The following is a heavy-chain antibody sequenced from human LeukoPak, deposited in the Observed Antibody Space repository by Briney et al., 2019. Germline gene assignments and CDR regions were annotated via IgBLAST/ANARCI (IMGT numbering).Heavy chain of an antibody. Sequence: SETLSLTCTVSGGSISSYHWSWIRQPPGKGLEWIGYIYYSGSTNYDPSLKSRVTISVDTSKNHFSLKLSSVTAADTAVYYCARQRPYYYGSGSYYHDYWGQGTLVTVSS. V-gene: IGHV4-59*08. CDR1: GGSISSYH. D-gene: IGHD3-10*01. CDR2: IYYSGST. J-gene: IGHJ4*02. CDR3: ARQRPYYYGSGSYYHDY.